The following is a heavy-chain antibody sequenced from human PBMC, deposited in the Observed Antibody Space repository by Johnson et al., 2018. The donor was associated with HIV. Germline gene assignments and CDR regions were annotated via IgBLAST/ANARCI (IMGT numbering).Heavy chain of an antibody. Sequence: QMLLVESGGGVVQPGRSLRLSCAASGFIFSSYAIHWVRQAPGKGLEWVAVISYDGSNKYYADSVKGRFTISRDNSKNTLYLQMNSLRAEDTAVYYCARVGRLPSTFDIWGQGTMVTVSS. CDR1: GFIFSSYA. CDR3: ARVGRLPSTFDI. V-gene: IGHV3-30*04. D-gene: IGHD3-16*01. CDR2: ISYDGSNK. J-gene: IGHJ3*02.